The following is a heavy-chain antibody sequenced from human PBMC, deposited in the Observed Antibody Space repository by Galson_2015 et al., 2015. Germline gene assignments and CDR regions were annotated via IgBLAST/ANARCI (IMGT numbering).Heavy chain of an antibody. Sequence: SVKVSCKAAAGTFNSHGTNWVRQAPGQGLEWMGGIILLFGTTRYAQTFQGRVTITADKSTSTVSMELSSLRSEDTAVYYCARGLDWFDRWGQGTLVTVSS. CDR1: AGTFNSHG. J-gene: IGHJ5*02. CDR2: IILLFGTT. CDR3: ARGLDWFDR. V-gene: IGHV1-69*06. D-gene: IGHD6-19*01.